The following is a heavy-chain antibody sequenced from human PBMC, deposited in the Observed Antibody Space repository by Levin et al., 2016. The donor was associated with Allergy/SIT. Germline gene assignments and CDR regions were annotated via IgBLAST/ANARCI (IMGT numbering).Heavy chain of an antibody. V-gene: IGHV3-23*01. CDR2: ISGSGGST. Sequence: GESLKISCAASGFTFSIYAMSWVRQAPGKGLEWVSGISGSGGSTFYADSVKGRFTISRDNSKNTLYLQMNSVRAEDTAVYYCATDPWSVARRTSQNTRSGNWFDPWGQGTLVTVSS. J-gene: IGHJ5*02. CDR3: ATDPWSVARRTSQNTRSGNWFDP. D-gene: IGHD3-3*01. CDR1: GFTFSIYA.